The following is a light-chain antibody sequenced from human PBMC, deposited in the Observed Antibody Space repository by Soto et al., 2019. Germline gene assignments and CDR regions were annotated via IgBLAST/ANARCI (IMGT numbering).Light chain of an antibody. Sequence: EIVLTQSPATLSLSPGEGATLSCRASQFVGASLAWYQHRAGQAPRLLIYDASDRATDIPGRFRGYRSGTDFTLTISSLEPEDFAVHYCQHHSNGPPITFGQGTRLEI. CDR1: QFVGAS. V-gene: IGKV3-11*01. J-gene: IGKJ5*01. CDR3: QHHSNGPPIT. CDR2: DAS.